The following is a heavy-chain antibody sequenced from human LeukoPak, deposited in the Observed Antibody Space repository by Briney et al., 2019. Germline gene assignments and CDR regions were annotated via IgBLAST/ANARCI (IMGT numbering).Heavy chain of an antibody. J-gene: IGHJ4*02. Sequence: ASVKVSCKASGYSFTNYGISWVRQAPGQGLEWMGWISACNGNPNYAQKLQGRVTMTTDTSTSTAYMELRSLRSDDTAVHYCARDCDRSGYYCYWGQGTLVTVSS. D-gene: IGHD3-22*01. V-gene: IGHV1-18*01. CDR3: ARDCDRSGYYCY. CDR1: GYSFTNYG. CDR2: ISACNGNP.